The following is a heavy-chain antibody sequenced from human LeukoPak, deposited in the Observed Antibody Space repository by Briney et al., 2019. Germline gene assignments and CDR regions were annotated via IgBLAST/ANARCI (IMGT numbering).Heavy chain of an antibody. CDR1: GYTFTSYD. CDR3: ARAAGDLDY. J-gene: IGHJ4*02. V-gene: IGHV1-8*01. Sequence: ASVKVSCKASGYTFTSYDINWVRQATGQGPEWVGWMNPNSGNTGSAQKSQGRVTMTRDTSISTAYMELSSLRSEDTAIYYCARAAGDLDYWGQGTLVTVSS. CDR2: MNPNSGNT.